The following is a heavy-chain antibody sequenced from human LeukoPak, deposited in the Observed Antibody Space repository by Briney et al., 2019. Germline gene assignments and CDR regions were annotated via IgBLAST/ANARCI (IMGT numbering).Heavy chain of an antibody. CDR2: IDYSGST. J-gene: IGHJ4*02. V-gene: IGHV4-59*01. CDR1: GGSISTYY. CDR3: AVLSGGEEAY. D-gene: IGHD2/OR15-2a*01. Sequence: PSETLSLTCTVSGGSISTYYWSWIRQSPGKGLECIGYIDYSGSTNYNPSLKSRVTMSVDTSKNQFSLKLSSVTAADTAVYYCAVLSGGEEAYWGQGTLVTVSS.